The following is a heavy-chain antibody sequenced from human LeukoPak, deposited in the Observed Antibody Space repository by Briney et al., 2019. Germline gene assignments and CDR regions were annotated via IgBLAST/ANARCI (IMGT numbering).Heavy chain of an antibody. CDR3: TRSWIQLWTPDFDH. Sequence: GASVKVSCKASGYTFSGHYLHWVRQAPGQGLEWMGWINPNSGGTKYAQKFQNRVTMTSDTSVSTAYMELNGLRSDDTAIYYCTRSWIQLWTPDFDHWGQGTLVTVSS. V-gene: IGHV1-2*02. CDR2: INPNSGGT. CDR1: GYTFSGHY. J-gene: IGHJ4*02. D-gene: IGHD5-18*01.